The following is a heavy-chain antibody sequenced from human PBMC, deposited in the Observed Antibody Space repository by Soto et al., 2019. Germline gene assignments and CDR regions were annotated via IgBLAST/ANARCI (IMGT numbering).Heavy chain of an antibody. V-gene: IGHV2-5*02. Sequence: QITLKESGPTRVKPTQTLTLTCTFSGFSLSTRGVGVGWIRQPPGKALEWLAFIYWDDDKRYSPSLRSRLTITNDTSRNPVLLTMTHMDPVDPGSYFCAHAAGLQVNWDGAYFHYWGLELLLTVSS. CDR2: IYWDDDK. CDR3: AHAAGLQVNWDGAYFHY. D-gene: IGHD1-1*01. J-gene: IGHJ4*02. CDR1: GFSLSTRGVG.